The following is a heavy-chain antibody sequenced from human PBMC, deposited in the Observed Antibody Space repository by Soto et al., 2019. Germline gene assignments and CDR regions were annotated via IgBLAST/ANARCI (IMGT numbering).Heavy chain of an antibody. CDR2: MSATSGAK. Sequence: EVKLVESGGGLLQPGEALRLSCAASGFTFGDYAMSWFRQAPGKGLEWISFMSATSGAKYFADSVKGRATISRDNAKNSLSLHMSSLGDEDTAVYYCGRETDGLFDYWGQGTLVIFSA. CDR1: GFTFGDYA. V-gene: IGHV3-48*02. CDR3: GRETDGLFDY. J-gene: IGHJ4*02. D-gene: IGHD1-1*01.